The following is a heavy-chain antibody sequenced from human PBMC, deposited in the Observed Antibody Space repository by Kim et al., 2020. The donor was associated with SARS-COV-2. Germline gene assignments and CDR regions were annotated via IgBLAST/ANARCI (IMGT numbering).Heavy chain of an antibody. CDR1: GYTLSHYH. J-gene: IGHJ4*02. V-gene: IGHV1-3*01. CDR3: AGGTGTNLWQSPNY. Sequence: ASVKVSCSASGYTLSHYHMHWVRQAPGQGLEWMARINAASGDTMYSQKFQGRVTVIADTSANTAYMELSSLRSEDTAIYYCAGGTGTNLWQSPNYWGQGTLVTVSS. CDR2: INAASGDT.